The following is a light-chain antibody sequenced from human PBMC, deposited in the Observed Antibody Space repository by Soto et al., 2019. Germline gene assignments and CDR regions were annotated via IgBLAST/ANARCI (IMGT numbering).Light chain of an antibody. CDR1: SSDVGNYKY. V-gene: IGLV2-8*01. CDR3: SSYAGSNLWV. J-gene: IGLJ3*02. CDR2: EVS. Sequence: QSALTQSPSASGSPGQSVTISCTGTSSDVGNYKYVSWYQQHPGKAPKLMIYEVSKRPSGVPDRFSGSKSGNTASLTVSGLQVDDEDDYYCSSYAGSNLWVFGGGTKLTVL.